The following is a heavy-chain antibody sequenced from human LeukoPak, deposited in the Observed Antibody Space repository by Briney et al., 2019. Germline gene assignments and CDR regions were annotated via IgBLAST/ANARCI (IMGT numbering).Heavy chain of an antibody. CDR2: ISYDGSNK. V-gene: IGHV3-30*18. CDR1: GFTFSSYG. D-gene: IGHD6-13*01. CDR3: AKDLGSSSWYYFDY. Sequence: GGSLRLSCAASGFTFSSYGMHWVRQAPGKGLEWVAVISYDGSNKYYADSVKGRFTISRDNSKNTLYLQMNSLRAEDTAVYCCAKDLGSSSWYYFDYWGQGTLVTVSS. J-gene: IGHJ4*02.